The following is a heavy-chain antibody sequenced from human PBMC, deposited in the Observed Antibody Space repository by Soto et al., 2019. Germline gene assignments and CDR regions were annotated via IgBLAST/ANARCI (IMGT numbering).Heavy chain of an antibody. CDR3: ARGGLEYYDFWSGYYRPNYYYYGMDF. Sequence: SETLSLTCTVYGGSISSYYWSWIRQPPGKGLEWIGYIYYSGSTNYNPSLKSRVTISVDTSKNQFSLKLSSVTAADTAVYYCARGGLEYYDFWSGYYRPNYYYYGMDFWRQGTTVTVSS. J-gene: IGHJ6*02. V-gene: IGHV4-59*01. CDR2: IYYSGST. CDR1: GGSISSYY. D-gene: IGHD3-3*01.